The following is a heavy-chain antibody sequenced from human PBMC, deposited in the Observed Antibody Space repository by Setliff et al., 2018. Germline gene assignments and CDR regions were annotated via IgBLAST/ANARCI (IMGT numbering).Heavy chain of an antibody. V-gene: IGHV4-38-2*02. CDR2: IYHSGST. J-gene: IGHJ3*02. Sequence: GSLRLSCAASGFTFSSYAMHWVRQAPGKGLEWIGTIYHSGSTYYNPSLKSRVTISVDTSKNQFSLKLSSVTAADTAVYYCARDGSGSYQGTDAFDIWGQGTMVTVSS. CDR1: GFTFSSYA. CDR3: ARDGSGSYQGTDAFDI. D-gene: IGHD1-26*01.